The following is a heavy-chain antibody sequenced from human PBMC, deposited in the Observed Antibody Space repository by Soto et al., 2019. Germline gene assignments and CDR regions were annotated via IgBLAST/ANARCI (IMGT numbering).Heavy chain of an antibody. V-gene: IGHV4-4*09. CDR3: ACLRFGGLTLGPFDF. Sequence: GNTNYNPSLKSRVTISVDTSKNHFSLKLSSVTAADTAVYYCACLRFGGLTLGPFDFWGQGTMVTVSS. CDR2: GNT. D-gene: IGHD3-10*01. J-gene: IGHJ3*01.